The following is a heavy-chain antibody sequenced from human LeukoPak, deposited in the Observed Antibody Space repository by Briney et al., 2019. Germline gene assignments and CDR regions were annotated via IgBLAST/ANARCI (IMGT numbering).Heavy chain of an antibody. CDR1: GASISSNW. CDR3: VRDRGEWSYSHDY. J-gene: IGHJ4*02. V-gene: IGHV4-4*02. CDR2: IHHSGSA. D-gene: IGHD3-10*01. Sequence: SEPLSLTCAVSGASISSNWWNWVRQPPGKGLEWIGEIHHSGSANYNPSLKSRVTISLDTSENQFSLRLSSVTAADTAVYYCVRDRGEWSYSHDYWGQGTLVTVSS.